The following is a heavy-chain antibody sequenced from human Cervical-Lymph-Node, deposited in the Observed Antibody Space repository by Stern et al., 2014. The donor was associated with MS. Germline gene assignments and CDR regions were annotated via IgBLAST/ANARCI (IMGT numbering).Heavy chain of an antibody. V-gene: IGHV1-69*09. CDR1: GGTFSSYT. D-gene: IGHD3-22*01. J-gene: IGHJ4*02. CDR2: IIPILGIV. CDR3: ASPYDSSGYYLGF. Sequence: QVQLQESGAEVKKPGSSVKVSCKASGGTFSSYTTIWVRQAPGQGLEWMGRIIPILGIVNYAQKFQGRVTITADKSTGTAYMELYSLRSEDTAMYYCASPYDSSGYYLGFWGQGTRVTVSS.